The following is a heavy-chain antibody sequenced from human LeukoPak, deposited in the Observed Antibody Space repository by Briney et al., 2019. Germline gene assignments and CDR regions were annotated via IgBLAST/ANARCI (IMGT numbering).Heavy chain of an antibody. D-gene: IGHD3-9*01. J-gene: IGHJ3*01. CDR1: GYTFTSYD. CDR2: MNPNSGNT. V-gene: IGHV1-8*01. CDR3: ARGAGYDILTGYLDAFDV. Sequence: ASVKVSCKASGYTFTSYDINWVRQATGQGLEWMGWMNPNSGNTGYAQKFQGRVTMTRNTSISTAYMELSSLRSEDTAVYYCARGAGYDILTGYLDAFDVWGQGTMVTVSS.